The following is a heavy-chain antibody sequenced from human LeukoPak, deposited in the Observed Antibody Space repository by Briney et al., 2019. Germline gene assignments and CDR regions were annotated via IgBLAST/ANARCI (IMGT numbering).Heavy chain of an antibody. J-gene: IGHJ4*02. Sequence: GGSLRLSCAASGFSFSSYAMSWVRQAPGKGLEWVSAITGSGSSTFYADAVKGRFTISKDNSKNTLYLEMNSLRAEDTAVYYCAKRVSGWYLVDYWGQGALVTVSS. D-gene: IGHD6-19*01. CDR1: GFSFSSYA. CDR2: ITGSGSST. CDR3: AKRVSGWYLVDY. V-gene: IGHV3-23*01.